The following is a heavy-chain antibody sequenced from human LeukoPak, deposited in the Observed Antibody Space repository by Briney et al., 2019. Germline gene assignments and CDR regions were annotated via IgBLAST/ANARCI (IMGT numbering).Heavy chain of an antibody. CDR3: AKDADSSGYYYIDY. J-gene: IGHJ4*02. Sequence: PGGSLRLSCAASGFTFSSYAMSWVRQAPGKGLEWVSAISGSGGSTYYADSVKGRFTISRDNAKNSLYLQMNSLRAEDTAVYYCAKDADSSGYYYIDYWGQGTLVTVSS. D-gene: IGHD3-22*01. CDR2: ISGSGGST. V-gene: IGHV3-23*01. CDR1: GFTFSSYA.